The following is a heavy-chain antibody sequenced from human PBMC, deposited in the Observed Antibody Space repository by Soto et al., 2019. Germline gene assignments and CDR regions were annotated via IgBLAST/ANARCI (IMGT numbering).Heavy chain of an antibody. Sequence: ASVKVSCKASGYTFTGYFIHWLRHAPGPGLEWMVRINPNSGATNYARKFQDRVTMTRDTSINTAYMELSSLRSDDTAIYYCAKLPPTPDRFDPWSQGTLATVSS. J-gene: IGHJ5*02. CDR3: AKLPPTPDRFDP. CDR1: GYTFTGYF. D-gene: IGHD1-26*01. CDR2: INPNSGAT. V-gene: IGHV1-2*06.